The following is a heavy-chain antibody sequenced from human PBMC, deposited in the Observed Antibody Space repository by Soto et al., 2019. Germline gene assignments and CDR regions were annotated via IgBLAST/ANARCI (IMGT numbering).Heavy chain of an antibody. CDR3: ARDLDTAMVAFDI. CDR2: IIPIFGTA. CDR1: GGTFSSYA. J-gene: IGHJ3*02. Sequence: SVKVSCKASGGTFSSYAISWVRQAPGQGLEWMGGIIPIFGTANYAQKFQGRVTITADESTSTAYMEMSSLRSEDTAVYYCARDLDTAMVAFDIWGQGTMVTVSS. D-gene: IGHD5-18*01. V-gene: IGHV1-69*13.